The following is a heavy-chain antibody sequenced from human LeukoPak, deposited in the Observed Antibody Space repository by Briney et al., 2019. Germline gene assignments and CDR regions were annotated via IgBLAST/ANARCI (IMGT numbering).Heavy chain of an antibody. CDR2: FRYDGDVE. V-gene: IGHV3-30*02. CDR1: GFILMNYG. J-gene: IGHJ6*03. CDR3: ASVRGSTPDYYYMDV. D-gene: IGHD1-26*01. Sequence: GGSLRLSCVASGFILMNYGMAWVRQARGKGLEWVEYFRYDGDVESYGDSVEGRFTFSRDNSKRTEFLQMSSLRPEDTAVYYCASVRGSTPDYYYMDVWGKGTTVRVSS.